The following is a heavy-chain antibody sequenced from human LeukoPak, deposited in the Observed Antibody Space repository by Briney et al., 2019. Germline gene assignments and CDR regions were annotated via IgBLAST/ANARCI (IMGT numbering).Heavy chain of an antibody. D-gene: IGHD1-7*01. CDR1: SGSISSYY. CDR2: IYTSGST. Sequence: SETLSLTCTVSSGSISSYYWSWIRQPAGKGLEWIGRIYTSGSTNYNPSLKSRVTMSVDTSKNQFSLKLSSVTAADTAVYYCAREGPGGLELRFRAFDIWGQGTMVTVSS. CDR3: AREGPGGLELRFRAFDI. V-gene: IGHV4-4*07. J-gene: IGHJ3*02.